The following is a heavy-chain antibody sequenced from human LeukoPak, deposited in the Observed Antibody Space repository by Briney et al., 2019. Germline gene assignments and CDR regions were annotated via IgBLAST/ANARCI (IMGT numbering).Heavy chain of an antibody. D-gene: IGHD1-26*01. CDR1: GGSFSGYY. CDR3: ARGRFSSGSYYATHYYGMDV. Sequence: SETLSLTCAVYGGSFSGYYWSWIRQPPGKGLEWIGEINHSGSTNYNPSLKSRVTISVDTSKNQFSLKLSSVTAADTAVYHCARGRFSSGSYYATHYYGMDVWGQGTTVTVSS. CDR2: INHSGST. V-gene: IGHV4-34*01. J-gene: IGHJ6*02.